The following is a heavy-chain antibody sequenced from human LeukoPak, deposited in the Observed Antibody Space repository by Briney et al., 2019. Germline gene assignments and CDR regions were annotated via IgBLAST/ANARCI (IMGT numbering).Heavy chain of an antibody. J-gene: IGHJ4*02. CDR2: INPNSGGT. D-gene: IGHD3-9*01. Sequence: ASEKVSCKASGYTFTSYGISWVRQAPGQPLERRGWINPNSGGTNYAQKFQGRVTMTKDTSISTAYMELSRLRSDDTAVYYCTRDGGDDYDILTGYYVFDYWGQGTLVTVSS. CDR3: TRDGGDDYDILTGYYVFDY. CDR1: GYTFTSYG. V-gene: IGHV1-2*02.